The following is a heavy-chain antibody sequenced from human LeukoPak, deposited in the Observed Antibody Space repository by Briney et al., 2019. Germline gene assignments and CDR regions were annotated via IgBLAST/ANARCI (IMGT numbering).Heavy chain of an antibody. CDR3: ARDDYDILTGPHYYYYGMDV. CDR2: ISAYNGNT. CDR1: GYTFTSYG. Sequence: ASVKVSCKASGYTFTSYGISWVRQAPGQGLEWMGWISAYNGNTNYAQKLQGRVTMTTDTSTSTAYMELRSLRSDDTAVYYCARDDYDILTGPHYYYYGMDVWGQGTTVTVSS. V-gene: IGHV1-18*01. J-gene: IGHJ6*02. D-gene: IGHD3-9*01.